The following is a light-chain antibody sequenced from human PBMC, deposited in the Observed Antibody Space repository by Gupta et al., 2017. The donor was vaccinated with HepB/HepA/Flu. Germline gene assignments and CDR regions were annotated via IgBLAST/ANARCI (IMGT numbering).Light chain of an antibody. Sequence: DIQMTQSPSSVSASVGDSVTITCRASQDISRWLAWYQQKPGTAPQLLIYVASSLRSGVPSRFSGSGSGTDFTLTISSLQPEDVATYYCQQAKSYPLTFGGGTKVEIK. CDR3: QQAKSYPLT. V-gene: IGKV1-12*01. J-gene: IGKJ4*01. CDR2: VAS. CDR1: QDISRW.